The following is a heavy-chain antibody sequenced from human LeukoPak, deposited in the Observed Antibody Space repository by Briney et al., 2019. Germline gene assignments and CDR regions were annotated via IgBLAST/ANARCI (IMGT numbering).Heavy chain of an antibody. CDR2: IHYSGSS. Sequence: PWETLSLTCTVSGGSISSSSYYWGWIRQPPGTGLEWIASIHYSGSSHYNPSLKSRVTISVDTSKNQYSLKLSSVTAADTAVYYCAILYVSGWDAFDIWGQGTMVTVSS. V-gene: IGHV4-39*01. D-gene: IGHD6-19*01. J-gene: IGHJ3*02. CDR3: AILYVSGWDAFDI. CDR1: GGSISSSSYY.